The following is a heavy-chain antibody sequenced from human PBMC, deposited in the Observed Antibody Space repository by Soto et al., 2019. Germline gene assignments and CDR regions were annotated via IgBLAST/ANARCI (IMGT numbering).Heavy chain of an antibody. D-gene: IGHD3-16*01. J-gene: IGHJ6*02. CDR1: GFTFTSNY. CDR2: INPVSGGA. Sequence: QVQLVQSGAEVKRPGASVEISCKTSGFTFTSNYLHWVRQAPGQGLEWVAMINPVSGGATYSEKFRGRVTVTRDTSTSAIYLEVNGLTPDDTAVYYCARGEMDVWGRGTAVTVFS. V-gene: IGHV1-46*01. CDR3: ARGEMDV.